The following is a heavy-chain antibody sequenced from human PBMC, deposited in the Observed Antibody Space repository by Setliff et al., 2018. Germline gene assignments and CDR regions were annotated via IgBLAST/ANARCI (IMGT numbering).Heavy chain of an antibody. V-gene: IGHV1-2*02. D-gene: IGHD3-16*02. CDR1: GYTFTDFY. CDR2: INPYTGDT. Sequence: SVKVSCKTSGYTFTDFYIQWVRQAPGQGLEWMGWINPYTGDTDYAPKFQGRVTVTRDTSVTTAYMDLTRLTSDDTAVYYCARGGSIYDHVWGSYRVVDSWGQGTLVTV. J-gene: IGHJ4*02. CDR3: ARGGSIYDHVWGSYRVVDS.